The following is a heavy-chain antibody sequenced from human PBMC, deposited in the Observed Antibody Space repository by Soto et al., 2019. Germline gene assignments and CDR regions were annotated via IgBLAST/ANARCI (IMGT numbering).Heavy chain of an antibody. D-gene: IGHD6-19*01. CDR2: IWYDGSNK. V-gene: IGHV3-33*01. CDR1: GFTFSSYG. CDR3: ARSFIAVAGTAPFDY. J-gene: IGHJ4*02. Sequence: SVGGVVQPGRSLRLSCAASGFTFSSYGMHWVRQAPGKGLELVAVIWYDGSNKYYADSVKGRFTISRDNSKNTLYLQMNSLRAEDTAVYYCARSFIAVAGTAPFDYWGQGTLVTVSS.